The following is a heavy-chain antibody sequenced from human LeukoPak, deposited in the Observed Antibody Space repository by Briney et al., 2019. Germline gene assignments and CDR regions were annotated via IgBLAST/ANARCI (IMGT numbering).Heavy chain of an antibody. CDR3: ASDFWSGYYTPMGVNY. D-gene: IGHD3-3*01. J-gene: IGHJ4*02. V-gene: IGHV4-61*02. CDR1: GDSISSGDYY. CDR2: ISSSGST. Sequence: SSQTLSLTCTVSGDSISSGDYYWSWIRQPAGKGLEWIGRISSSGSTNYNPSLKSRVTISVNTSKNQFSLKLSSVTVADTAVYYCASDFWSGYYTPMGVNYWGQGTLVTVSS.